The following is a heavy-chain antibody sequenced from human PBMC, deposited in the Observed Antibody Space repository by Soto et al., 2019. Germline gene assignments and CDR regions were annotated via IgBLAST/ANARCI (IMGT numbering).Heavy chain of an antibody. CDR3: AGTYYYDSSGYYDS. J-gene: IGHJ5*01. CDR1: SGSISSSNW. V-gene: IGHV4-4*02. Sequence: SETLSLTCAVSSGSISSSNWWSWVRQPPGKGLEWIGEIYHSGSTNYNPSLKSRVTISVDKSKKQFSLKLSSVTAADTAVYYCAGTYYYDSSGYYDSWGQGTLVTISS. CDR2: IYHSGST. D-gene: IGHD3-22*01.